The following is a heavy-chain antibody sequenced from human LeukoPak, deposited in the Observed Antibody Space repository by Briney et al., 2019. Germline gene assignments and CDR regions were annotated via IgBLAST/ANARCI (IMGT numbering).Heavy chain of an antibody. J-gene: IGHJ3*02. D-gene: IGHD3-22*01. CDR3: ARDRGYYDSSGYQRSDAFDI. Sequence: SETLSLTCTVSGYSISSGYYWGWIRQPPGKGLEWIGFIYHSGSTNYNPSLKSRVTISGDTSKNQFSLKLSSVTAADTAVYYCARDRGYYDSSGYQRSDAFDIWGQGTMVTVSS. CDR1: GYSISSGYY. CDR2: IYHSGST. V-gene: IGHV4-38-2*02.